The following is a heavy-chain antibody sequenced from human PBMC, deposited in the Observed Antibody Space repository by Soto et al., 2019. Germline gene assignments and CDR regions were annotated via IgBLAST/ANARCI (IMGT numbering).Heavy chain of an antibody. J-gene: IGHJ6*03. V-gene: IGHV2-70*11. D-gene: IGHD3-10*01. CDR3: ARTRGGVYGSGSYYTNYYYMDV. CDR2: IDWDDDK. Sequence: SGPTLVNPTQTLTLTCTFSGFSLSTSGMCVSWIRQPPGKALEWLARIDWDDDKYYSTSLKTRLTISKDTSKNQVVLTMTNMDPVDTATYYCARTRGGVYGSGSYYTNYYYMDVWGTGTTVTVSS. CDR1: GFSLSTSGMC.